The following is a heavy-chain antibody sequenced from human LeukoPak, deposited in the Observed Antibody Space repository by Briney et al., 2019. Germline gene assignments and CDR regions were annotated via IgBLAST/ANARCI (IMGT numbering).Heavy chain of an antibody. CDR1: GGSIITSSYY. D-gene: IGHD5-24*01. V-gene: IGHV4-39*01. J-gene: IGHJ4*02. CDR3: AAIEMAPTNYFDY. CDR2: VSYSGDS. Sequence: SETLSLICSVSGGSIITSSYYWGWIRQPTGKGLEWIGNVSYSGDSYYNPSLKSRVTISVDTSENQFSLKLTSVTATDTAVYYCAAIEMAPTNYFDYWGQGMLVTVSS.